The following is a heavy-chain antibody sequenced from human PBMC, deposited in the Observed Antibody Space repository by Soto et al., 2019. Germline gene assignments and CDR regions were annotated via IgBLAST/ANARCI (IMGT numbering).Heavy chain of an antibody. V-gene: IGHV3-23*01. D-gene: IGHD4-17*01. CDR1: GFTIRTNG. CDR3: AGHGGYSY. CDR2: FFSSADDT. Sequence: QLSESGGGLVQPGGSLRLSCAATGFTIRTNGMSWVRQAPGKGLEWVSSFFSSADDTYYADSLKGRFTISRDHSKNTLYLQMNNLRPEDTALYYCAGHGGYSYLGQGTLVTVSS. J-gene: IGHJ4*02.